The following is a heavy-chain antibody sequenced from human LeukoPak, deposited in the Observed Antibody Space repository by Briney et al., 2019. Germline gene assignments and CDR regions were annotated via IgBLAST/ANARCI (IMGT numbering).Heavy chain of an antibody. V-gene: IGHV3-23*01. Sequence: GGSLRLSCAPSGFTINIYAMTWVRQAPGKRLEWVPSITVNGGGISYADSVKGRFTISRDNSKNTLYLQMSSLRAEDTAVYYWAKDPNGDYVGAFDGWDQGTRVTVSS. D-gene: IGHD4-17*01. CDR2: ITVNGGGI. CDR1: GFTINIYA. J-gene: IGHJ3*01. CDR3: AKDPNGDYVGAFDG.